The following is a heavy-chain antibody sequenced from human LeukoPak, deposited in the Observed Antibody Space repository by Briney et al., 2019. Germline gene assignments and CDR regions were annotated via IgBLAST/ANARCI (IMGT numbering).Heavy chain of an antibody. D-gene: IGHD6-13*01. CDR2: ISSSSSTI. V-gene: IGHV3-48*04. CDR1: GFTFSSYS. J-gene: IGHJ4*02. CDR3: ARGSGGSSWYDPTGDY. Sequence: PGGSLRLSCAASGFTFSSYSMNWVRQAPGKGLEWVSYISSSSSTIYYADSVKGRFTISRDNAKNSLYLQMNSLRAEDTAVYYCARGSGGSSWYDPTGDYWGQGTLVTVSS.